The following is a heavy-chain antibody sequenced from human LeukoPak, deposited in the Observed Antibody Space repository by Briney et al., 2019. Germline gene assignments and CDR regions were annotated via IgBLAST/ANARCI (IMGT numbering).Heavy chain of an antibody. CDR1: GGSISSGSYY. J-gene: IGHJ5*02. CDR3: ARRGLGNSGGPTGVFDP. V-gene: IGHV4-39*01. D-gene: IGHD2-15*01. CDR2: IYYSGRT. Sequence: SSETLSLACTVSGGSISSGSYYWGWIRQPPGKGLEWIGSIYYSGRTYHNPSLKSRLTISVDTSKNQFSLKLSSVTAADTAVYYCARRGLGNSGGPTGVFDPWGQGILVTVSS.